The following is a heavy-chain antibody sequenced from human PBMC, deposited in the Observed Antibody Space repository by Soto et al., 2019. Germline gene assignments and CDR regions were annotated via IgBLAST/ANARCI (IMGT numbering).Heavy chain of an antibody. V-gene: IGHV1-69*01. D-gene: IGHD2-15*01. CDR2: VIPIFGTP. J-gene: IGHJ6*02. Sequence: QVQLVQSGAEVKKPGSSVKVSCKAPGGTFSTYAISWVRQAPGQGLEWMGGVIPIFGTPKYAQKFQGRVTITADESTSTGYTELRSLRSEDTAVYYCARSQGGSSSLDIYYYYYYGMDVWGQGTRVSVPS. CDR1: GGTFSTYA. CDR3: ARSQGGSSSLDIYYYYYYGMDV.